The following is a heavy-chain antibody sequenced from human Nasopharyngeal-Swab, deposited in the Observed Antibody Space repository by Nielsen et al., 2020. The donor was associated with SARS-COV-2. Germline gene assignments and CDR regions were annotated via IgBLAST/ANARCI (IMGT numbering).Heavy chain of an antibody. Sequence: WIRQPPGTGLEWIGSISYSGSTYYNPSLKSRVTISVDPSKNQFSLKLSSVTAADTAVYYCARQGTRCSGGSCYWDAFDIWGQGTMVTVSS. D-gene: IGHD2-15*01. J-gene: IGHJ3*02. CDR3: ARQGTRCSGGSCYWDAFDI. CDR2: ISYSGST. V-gene: IGHV4-39*01.